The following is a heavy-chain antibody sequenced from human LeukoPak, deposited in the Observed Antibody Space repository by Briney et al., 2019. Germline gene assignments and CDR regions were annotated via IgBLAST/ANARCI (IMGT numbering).Heavy chain of an antibody. D-gene: IGHD6-13*01. CDR2: ISSSSSYI. Sequence: GGSLRLSCAASGFTFSSYAMSWVRQAPGKGLEWVSSISSSSSYIYYADSVKGRFTVSRDNAKNSLYLQMNSLRAEDTAVYYCAKLIGEQQLVPIDYWGQGTLVTVSS. CDR3: AKLIGEQQLVPIDY. CDR1: GFTFSSYA. J-gene: IGHJ4*02. V-gene: IGHV3-21*04.